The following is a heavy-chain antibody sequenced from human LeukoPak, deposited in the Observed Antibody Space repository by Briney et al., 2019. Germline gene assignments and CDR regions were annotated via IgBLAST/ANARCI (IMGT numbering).Heavy chain of an antibody. J-gene: IGHJ2*01. D-gene: IGHD3-10*01. V-gene: IGHV4-59*08. CDR2: IHSNGIT. Sequence: SETLSLTCTVSGGSISNYYWGWIRQPPGKGLEWIAYIHSNGITNYNPSLKSRVATSVDTSKNHFSLNLGSVPAADTAVYYGARHITDSGSAFDVWGRGTLVTVSS. CDR1: GGSISNYY. CDR3: ARHITDSGSAFDV.